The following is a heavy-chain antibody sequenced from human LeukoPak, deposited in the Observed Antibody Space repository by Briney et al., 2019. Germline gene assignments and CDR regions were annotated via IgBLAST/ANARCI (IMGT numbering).Heavy chain of an antibody. CDR3: TRGFYEPFDH. Sequence: SENLSLTCTVSGASISNQHWDWIRQSPGKGLEWIGYISYTGATGYNPSLKSRATISFDTSKNQFSLNIKSVTAADTAVYYCTRGFYEPFDHWGQGKLVTV. J-gene: IGHJ4*02. D-gene: IGHD2/OR15-2a*01. V-gene: IGHV4-59*11. CDR2: ISYTGAT. CDR1: GASISNQH.